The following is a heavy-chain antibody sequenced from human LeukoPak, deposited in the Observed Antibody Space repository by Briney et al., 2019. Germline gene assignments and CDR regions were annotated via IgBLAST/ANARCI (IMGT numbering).Heavy chain of an antibody. V-gene: IGHV4-4*07. Sequence: KASETLSLTCTVSGGSISSYYWSWIRQPAGKGLEWIGRVYTSGSTNYNPSLKSRVTMSVDTSKNQFSLRLSSVTAADTAVYYCARQMNTVTADYWGQGTLVTVSS. CDR2: VYTSGST. J-gene: IGHJ4*02. CDR3: ARQMNTVTADY. D-gene: IGHD4-17*01. CDR1: GGSISSYY.